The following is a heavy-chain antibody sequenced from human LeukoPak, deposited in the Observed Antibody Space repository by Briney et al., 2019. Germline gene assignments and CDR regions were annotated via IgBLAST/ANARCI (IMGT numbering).Heavy chain of an antibody. D-gene: IGHD1-26*01. CDR3: ARGGATGPNYYYYYMDV. CDR1: GFTFSSYD. J-gene: IGHJ6*03. Sequence: PGGSLRLSCAASGFTFSSYDMHWVRQATGKGLEWVSAIGTAGDTYYPGSVKGRFTISRENAKNSLYLQMNSLRAGDTAVYYCARGGATGPNYYYYYMDVWGKGTTVTVSS. V-gene: IGHV3-13*01. CDR2: IGTAGDT.